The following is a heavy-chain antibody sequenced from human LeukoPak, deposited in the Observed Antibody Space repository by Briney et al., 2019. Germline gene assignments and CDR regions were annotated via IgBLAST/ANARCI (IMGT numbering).Heavy chain of an antibody. D-gene: IGHD6-13*01. CDR3: ARATYLVAAAGTRGSFDP. J-gene: IGHJ5*02. V-gene: IGHV4-59*08. Sequence: SETLSLTCTVSGGSISSYYWSWIRQPPGKGPEWIGYIYYSGSTNYNPSLKSRVTISVDTSKNQFSLKLSSVTAADTAVYYCARATYLVAAAGTRGSFDPWGQGTLVTVSS. CDR2: IYYSGST. CDR1: GGSISSYY.